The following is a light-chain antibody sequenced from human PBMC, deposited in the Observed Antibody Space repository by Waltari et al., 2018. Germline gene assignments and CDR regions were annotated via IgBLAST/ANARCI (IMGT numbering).Light chain of an antibody. Sequence: QSVLTQPASVSGSPGQPINISCTGTNSDIGSYSYVSWYQQYPGKAPKLIIYDLTERPSGVSTRFSGSKSGNTASLTISGLQADDEADYFCSSYTGRGTVIFGRGTMVTVL. CDR1: NSDIGSYSY. J-gene: IGLJ2*01. V-gene: IGLV2-14*01. CDR2: DLT. CDR3: SSYTGRGTVI.